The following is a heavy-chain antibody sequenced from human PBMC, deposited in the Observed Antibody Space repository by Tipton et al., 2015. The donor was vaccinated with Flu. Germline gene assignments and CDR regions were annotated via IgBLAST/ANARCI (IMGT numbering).Heavy chain of an antibody. Sequence: GSLRLSCAASGFTFSSYWMSWVRQAPGKGLEWVANIKQDGSEKYYVDSVKGRFTISRDNAKNSLYLQMNSLRAEDTAVYYCARDMYSPYSGSYFDYWGQGTLPPVSS. D-gene: IGHD1-26*01. V-gene: IGHV3-7*01. CDR2: IKQDGSEK. CDR1: GFTFSSYW. CDR3: ARDMYSPYSGSYFDY. J-gene: IGHJ4*02.